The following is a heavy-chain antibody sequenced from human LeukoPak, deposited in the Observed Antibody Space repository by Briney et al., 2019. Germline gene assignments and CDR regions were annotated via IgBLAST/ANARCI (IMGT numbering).Heavy chain of an antibody. CDR2: ICSGGNI. V-gene: IGHV4-39*02. CDR3: ARDGPWKSDY. Sequence: SETLSLTCTVSGGSVSSSHYWGWIRQPPGKGLEWIGSICSGGNICSNPSLESRVTISVDSSRSHFFLQLTSATAADTAVYFCARDGPWKSDYWGQGTLVTVSS. D-gene: IGHD1-1*01. CDR1: GGSVSSSHY. J-gene: IGHJ4*02.